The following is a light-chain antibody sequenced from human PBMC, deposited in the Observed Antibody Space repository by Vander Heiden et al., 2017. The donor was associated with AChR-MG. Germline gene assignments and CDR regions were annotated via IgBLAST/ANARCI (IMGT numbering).Light chain of an antibody. J-gene: IGKJ1*01. CDR3: QKENSAPQT. CDR2: AAS. Sequence: DIQMTQSPSSLSASVGDRVTITCRASQGISNYLAWNQQKPGKVPKLLIYAASTLQSGVPSRFSGSGSGTAFTLTIISLQPADVATYYCQKENSAPQTFGQGTKVEIK. V-gene: IGKV1-27*01. CDR1: QGISNY.